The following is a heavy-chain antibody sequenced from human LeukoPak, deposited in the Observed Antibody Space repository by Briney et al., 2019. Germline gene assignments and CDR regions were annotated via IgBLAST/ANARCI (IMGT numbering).Heavy chain of an antibody. J-gene: IGHJ4*02. CDR1: GGSISSYY. Sequence: PSETLSLTCTVSGGSISSYYWSWIREPPGKGLGWIGYISYSGSTNYNPSLKSRVTISLHTSKNQFSLRLSSLTAADTAVYYCARRHYYNGRAYYFLDYWGQGTLVTVSS. D-gene: IGHD3-22*01. V-gene: IGHV4-59*01. CDR2: ISYSGST. CDR3: ARRHYYNGRAYYFLDY.